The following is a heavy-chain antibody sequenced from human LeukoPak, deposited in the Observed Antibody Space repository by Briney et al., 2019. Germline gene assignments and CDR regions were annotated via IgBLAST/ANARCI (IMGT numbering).Heavy chain of an antibody. CDR2: ISYDGSNK. J-gene: IGHJ4*02. V-gene: IGHV3-30*18. Sequence: GGSLRLSCAASGFTFSSYGMHWVRQAPGKGLEWVAVISYDGSNKYYADSVKGRFTISRDNSMNTLYLQMNSLRAEDTAVYYCAKVGRDGFYYFDYWGQGTLVTVSS. CDR1: GFTFSSYG. CDR3: AKVGRDGFYYFDY. D-gene: IGHD5-24*01.